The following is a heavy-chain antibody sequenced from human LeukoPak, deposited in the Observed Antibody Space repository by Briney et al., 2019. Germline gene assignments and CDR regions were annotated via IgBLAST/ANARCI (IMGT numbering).Heavy chain of an antibody. CDR1: GFTFSSYG. J-gene: IGHJ6*02. CDR2: ISYDGSNK. Sequence: GGSLRLSCAASGFTFSSYGMHWVRQAPGKGLEWVAVISYDGSNKYYADSVKGRFTISRDNSKNTLYLQMNSLRAEDTAVYYCAKDREAMSASGYYYGMDVWGQGTTVTVSS. V-gene: IGHV3-30*18. D-gene: IGHD2-2*01. CDR3: AKDREAMSASGYYYGMDV.